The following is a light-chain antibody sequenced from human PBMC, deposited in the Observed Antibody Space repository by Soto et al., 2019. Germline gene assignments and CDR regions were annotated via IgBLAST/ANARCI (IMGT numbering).Light chain of an antibody. J-gene: IGKJ1*01. CDR1: QGISSY. CDR3: QQYYSYPHT. Sequence: AIRMTQSPSSFSASTGDRVTITCRASQGISSYLAWYQQKPGKAPKLLIYAASTLQSGVPSRFSGSGSGTDFTLTISCLQSEDFATYYCQQYYSYPHTCGQGTKVELK. CDR2: AAS. V-gene: IGKV1-8*01.